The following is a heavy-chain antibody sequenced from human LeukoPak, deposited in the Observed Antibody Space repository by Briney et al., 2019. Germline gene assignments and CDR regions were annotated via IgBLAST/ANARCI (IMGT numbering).Heavy chain of an antibody. J-gene: IGHJ6*02. D-gene: IGHD3-3*01. V-gene: IGHV4-31*03. CDR2: IYYSGST. CDR3: ARDTPCDFWSGYYLDPYYYGMDV. CDR1: GGSISSGGYY. Sequence: SETLSLTCTVSGGSISSGGYYWSWIRQHPGKGLEWIGYIYYSGSTYYNPSLKSRVTISVDTSKNQFSLKLSSVTAADTAVYYCARDTPCDFWSGYYLDPYYYGMDVWGQGTTVTVSS.